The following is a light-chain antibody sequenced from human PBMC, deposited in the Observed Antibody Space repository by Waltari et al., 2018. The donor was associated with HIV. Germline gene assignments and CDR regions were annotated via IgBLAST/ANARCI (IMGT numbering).Light chain of an antibody. CDR3: HQYASFSGT. CDR1: QNVGAF. Sequence: DIRLTQSPSTLSASAGDRVAITCRAGQNVGAFLAWYQQKPGKPPKLLTFQASTLEGGVPSRFSGSVSGSDFTLTINGLQSDDFATYYCHQYASFSGTFGQGTKVEL. J-gene: IGKJ1*01. CDR2: QAS. V-gene: IGKV1-5*03.